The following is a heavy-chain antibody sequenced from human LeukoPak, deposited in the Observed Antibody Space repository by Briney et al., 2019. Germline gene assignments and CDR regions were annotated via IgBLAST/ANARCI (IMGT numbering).Heavy chain of an antibody. Sequence: ASVKVSCKASGYTFTGYYMHWVRQAPGQGLEWMGWINPNSGGTNYARKFQGRVTMTRDTSISTAYMELSRLRSDDTAVYYCARSWPRYGMDVWGQGTTVTVSS. CDR2: INPNSGGT. J-gene: IGHJ6*02. V-gene: IGHV1-2*02. CDR3: ARSWPRYGMDV. CDR1: GYTFTGYY.